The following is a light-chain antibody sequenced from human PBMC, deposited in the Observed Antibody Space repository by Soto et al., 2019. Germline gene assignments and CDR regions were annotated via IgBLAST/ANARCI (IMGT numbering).Light chain of an antibody. J-gene: IGKJ1*01. CDR2: GSS. CDR1: QSIVSNY. CDR3: QQYCSSPPT. Sequence: EIVLTQSPGTLSLSPGERATLSCKASQSIVSNYLAWYQRRPGQAPRLLIYGSSSRATDIPARFSGSGSGTYFTLTITRLESEDFAVYYCQQYCSSPPTFGQGTKVEFK. V-gene: IGKV3-20*01.